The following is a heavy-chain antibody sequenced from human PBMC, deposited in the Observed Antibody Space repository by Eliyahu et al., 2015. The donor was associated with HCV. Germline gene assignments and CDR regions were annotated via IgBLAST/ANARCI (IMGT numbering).Heavy chain of an antibody. Sequence: QVQLQQWGAGLLKPSETLSLXCAVYGGSFSGYYWXWIRXPPGKGLEWIGEINHSGSTNYNPSLKSRVTISVDTSKNQFSLKLSSVTAADTAVYYCLSGYPPQPFDYWGQGTLVTVSS. J-gene: IGHJ4*02. V-gene: IGHV4-34*01. CDR2: INHSGST. CDR3: LSGYPPQPFDY. D-gene: IGHD2-2*01. CDR1: GGSFSGYY.